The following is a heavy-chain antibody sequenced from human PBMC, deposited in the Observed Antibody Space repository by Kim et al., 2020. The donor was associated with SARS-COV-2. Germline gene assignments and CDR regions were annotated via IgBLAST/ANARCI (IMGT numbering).Heavy chain of an antibody. D-gene: IGHD6-13*01. J-gene: IGHJ5*02. CDR3: ARDTAAAGYNWFDP. Sequence: NPSLKSRVTISVDTSKNQFSLKLSSVTAADTAVYYCARDTAAAGYNWFDPWGQGTLVTVSS. V-gene: IGHV4-59*01.